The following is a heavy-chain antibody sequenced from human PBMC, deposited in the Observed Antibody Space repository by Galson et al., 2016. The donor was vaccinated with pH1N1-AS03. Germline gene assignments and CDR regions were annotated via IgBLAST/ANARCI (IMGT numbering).Heavy chain of an antibody. CDR1: GFTFRSFG. J-gene: IGHJ6*02. CDR2: IWYDGSKE. V-gene: IGHV3-33*01. D-gene: IGHD3/OR15-3a*01. CDR3: ARPAHDFGRPYHMDV. Sequence: SLRLSCAASGFTFRSFGMHWVRQAPGKGLEWVAAIWYDGSKEEYADSVKGRFTISRDNSKNTLFLQMKSLGVEDTAVYHCARPAHDFGRPYHMDVWGQGTTVTVSS.